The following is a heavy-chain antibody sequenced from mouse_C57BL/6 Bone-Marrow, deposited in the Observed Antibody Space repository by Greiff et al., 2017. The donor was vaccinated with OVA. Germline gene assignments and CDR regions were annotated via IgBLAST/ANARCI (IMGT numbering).Heavy chain of an antibody. V-gene: IGHV1-50*01. J-gene: IGHJ4*01. Sequence: QVQLQQPGAELVMPGASVKLSCKASGYTFTSYWMQWVKQRPGQGLEWIGEIDPSDSYTNYNQKFKGKATLTVDTSSSTAYMQLSSLTSEDSAVYYCARWKAMDYWGQGTSVTVSS. CDR1: GYTFTSYW. CDR3: ARWKAMDY. CDR2: IDPSDSYT.